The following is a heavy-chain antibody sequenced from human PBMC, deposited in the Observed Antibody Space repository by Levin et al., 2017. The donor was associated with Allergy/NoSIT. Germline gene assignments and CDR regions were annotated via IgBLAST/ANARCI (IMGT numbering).Heavy chain of an antibody. Sequence: PGGSLRLSCAASGFTVSSYWMTWVRQSPGKGLEWVANIKQDGSEKYYVDSVKGRFTISRDNAKNSLFLQMNSLRAEDTALYYCARDLGFSPYYYSMDVWGQGTPVTVSS. J-gene: IGHJ6*02. CDR3: ARDLGFSPYYYSMDV. D-gene: IGHD7-27*01. CDR1: GFTVSSYW. V-gene: IGHV3-7*01. CDR2: IKQDGSEK.